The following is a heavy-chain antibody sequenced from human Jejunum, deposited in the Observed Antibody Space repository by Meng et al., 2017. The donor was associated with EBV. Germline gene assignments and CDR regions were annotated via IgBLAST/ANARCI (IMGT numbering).Heavy chain of an antibody. Sequence: QVQLQLSGPGLVKPSGPLSLPCAVSGDSIDSRNWWSWVRQSQERGLEWIGEIYYSGSTNYNPSLKSRVTILVDRSENHFSLHLSSVTAADTAVYYCVRGGDYCLVYWGQGTLVTVSS. CDR1: GDSIDSRNW. CDR2: IYYSGST. CDR3: VRGGDYCLVY. D-gene: IGHD2-21*02. V-gene: IGHV4-4*02. J-gene: IGHJ4*02.